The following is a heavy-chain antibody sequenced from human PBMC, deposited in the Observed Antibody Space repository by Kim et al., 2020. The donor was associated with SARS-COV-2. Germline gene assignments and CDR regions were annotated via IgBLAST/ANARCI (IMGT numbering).Heavy chain of an antibody. CDR3: ALRTMATYYFDY. J-gene: IGHJ4*02. V-gene: IGHV2-5*02. CDR1: GFSLTTSGVG. D-gene: IGHD5-18*01. Sequence: SGPTLVNPTQTLTLTCTFSGFSLTTSGVGVGWIRQPPGKALEWLALIYWDDDKRYSPSLKSRLTITKDTSKNQVVLTMTNMGPVDTATYYCALRTMATYYFDYWGQGTLVTVSS. CDR2: IYWDDDK.